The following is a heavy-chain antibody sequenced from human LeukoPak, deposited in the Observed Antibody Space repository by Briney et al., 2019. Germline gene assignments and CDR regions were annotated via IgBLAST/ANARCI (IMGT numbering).Heavy chain of an antibody. CDR2: FDPEDGET. V-gene: IGHV1-24*01. D-gene: IGHD6-19*01. CDR1: GYTLTELS. J-gene: IGHJ4*02. CDR3: ATLRSTDSGWLSIHAYYFDY. Sequence: ASVKVSCKVSGYTLTELSMHWVRQAPGKGLEWMGGFDPEDGETIYAQKFQGRVTMTEDTSTDTAYMELSSLRSEDTAVYYCATLRSTDSGWLSIHAYYFDYWGQGTLVTVSS.